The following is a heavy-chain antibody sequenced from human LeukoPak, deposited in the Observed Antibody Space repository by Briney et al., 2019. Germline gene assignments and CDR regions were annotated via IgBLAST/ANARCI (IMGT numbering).Heavy chain of an antibody. Sequence: GGSLRLSCAASGFTFSSYAMSWVRQAPGKGLEWVSAISGSGGSTYYADSVKGRFTISRDNSKNTLCLQMNSLRAEDTAVYYCAKGRSGYDQNWFDPWGQGTLVTVSS. CDR2: ISGSGGST. V-gene: IGHV3-23*01. CDR3: AKGRSGYDQNWFDP. CDR1: GFTFSSYA. D-gene: IGHD5-12*01. J-gene: IGHJ5*02.